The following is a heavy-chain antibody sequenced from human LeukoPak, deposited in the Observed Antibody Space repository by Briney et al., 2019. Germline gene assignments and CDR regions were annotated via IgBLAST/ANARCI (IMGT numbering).Heavy chain of an antibody. J-gene: IGHJ6*03. V-gene: IGHV3-33*01. Sequence: GGSLRLSCAASGFTSSSYGMHWVRQAPGKGLEWVAVIWYDGSNKYYADSVKGRFTISRDNSKNTLYLQMNSLRAEDTAVYYCARNGITIFGVVIIPNNYYMDVWGKGTTVTVSS. CDR2: IWYDGSNK. CDR3: ARNGITIFGVVIIPNNYYMDV. D-gene: IGHD3-3*01. CDR1: GFTSSSYG.